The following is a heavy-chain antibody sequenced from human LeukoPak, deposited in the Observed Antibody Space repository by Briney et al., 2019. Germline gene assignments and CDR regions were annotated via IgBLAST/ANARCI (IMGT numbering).Heavy chain of an antibody. CDR1: GFTFSPFW. V-gene: IGHV3-74*01. D-gene: IGHD2-21*01. Sequence: GGCLRLSCATSGFTFSPFWIHWVRQGPGKGLEWVSRIGLDGSSTNYADSVKGRFTISRDNAKSTVYLQMNSLRAEDTAVYYCAKLWRLAPWGQGTLVTVSS. CDR3: AKLWRLAP. CDR2: IGLDGSST. J-gene: IGHJ5*02.